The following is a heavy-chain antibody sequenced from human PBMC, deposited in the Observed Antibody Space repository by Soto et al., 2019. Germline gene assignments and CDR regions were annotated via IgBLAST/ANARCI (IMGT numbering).Heavy chain of an antibody. Sequence: PSETLSLTCTVSGGSISSGDYYWSWIRQPPGKGLEWIGYIYYSGSTYYNPSLKSRVTISVDTSKNQFSLKLSSVTAADTAVYYCARVYYYGSGSPEPYYYYYYGMDVWGQGTTVTVSS. CDR2: IYYSGST. V-gene: IGHV4-30-4*01. J-gene: IGHJ6*02. CDR3: ARVYYYGSGSPEPYYYYYYGMDV. D-gene: IGHD3-10*01. CDR1: GGSISSGDYY.